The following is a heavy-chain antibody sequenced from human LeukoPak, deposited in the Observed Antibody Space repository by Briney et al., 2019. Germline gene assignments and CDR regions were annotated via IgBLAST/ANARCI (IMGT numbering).Heavy chain of an antibody. CDR3: ARGWDYDSGGRPTAYVY. V-gene: IGHV1-69*01. CDR2: ITPLFGTA. Sequence: GASVKVSCKASGGTFNRYAISWVRQAPGQGLEWMGGITPLFGTANYAQKFQDKVTITADESTSTAYMELRSLRSEDTAVYYCARGWDYDSGGRPTAYVYWGQGTLVTVSS. CDR1: GGTFNRYA. J-gene: IGHJ4*02. D-gene: IGHD3-22*01.